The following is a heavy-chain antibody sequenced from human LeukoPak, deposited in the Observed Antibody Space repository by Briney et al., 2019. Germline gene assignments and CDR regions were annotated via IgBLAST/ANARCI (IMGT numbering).Heavy chain of an antibody. V-gene: IGHV4-34*01. Sequence: SSETLSLTCAVYGGSFSGYYWSWIRQPPGKGLEWIGEINHSGSTNYNPSLKSRVTISVDTSKNQFSLKLSSVTAADTAVYYCARGRFGSSGYWLGYWGQGTLVTVSS. CDR2: INHSGST. D-gene: IGHD3-22*01. J-gene: IGHJ4*02. CDR3: ARGRFGSSGYWLGY. CDR1: GGSFSGYY.